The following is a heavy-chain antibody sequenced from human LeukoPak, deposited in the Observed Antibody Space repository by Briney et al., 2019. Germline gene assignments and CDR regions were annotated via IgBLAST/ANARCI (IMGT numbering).Heavy chain of an antibody. Sequence: PGGSLRLSCAASGFTFSSYAMSWVRQAPGKGLEGVSAISGSGGSTYYADSVKGRFTISRDNSKNTLYLQMNSLRAEDTAVYYCAKGRRIAVAGGLGDYWGQGTLVTVSS. D-gene: IGHD6-19*01. CDR1: GFTFSSYA. CDR2: ISGSGGST. V-gene: IGHV3-23*01. J-gene: IGHJ4*02. CDR3: AKGRRIAVAGGLGDY.